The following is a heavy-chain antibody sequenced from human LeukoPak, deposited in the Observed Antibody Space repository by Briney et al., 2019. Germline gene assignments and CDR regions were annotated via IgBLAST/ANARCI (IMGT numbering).Heavy chain of an antibody. V-gene: IGHV3-11*06. CDR2: ISGSSTYT. CDR3: ARVGSRGYSFDN. D-gene: IGHD1-26*01. Sequence: GGSLRLSCASSGFTFTDYYMSWIRQAPGKGLEWVSHISGSSTYTNYADSVKGRFTISRDNANNSLYLQMNSLTAEDTAVFYCARVGSRGYSFDNWGQGTLVSVSS. CDR1: GFTFTDYY. J-gene: IGHJ4*02.